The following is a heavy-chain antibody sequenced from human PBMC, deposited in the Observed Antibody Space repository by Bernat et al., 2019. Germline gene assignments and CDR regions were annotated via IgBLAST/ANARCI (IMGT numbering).Heavy chain of an antibody. V-gene: IGHV3-33*06. CDR2: MWGDGSKK. Sequence: QVQLVESGGGVVQAGRSLRLSCAASGYTFSKSGMHWVRQAPGKGLEWVAVMWGDGSKKFYADSVKGRFSISKDDSKNTLYLQMNSLTAEDTAVYYCAKGTSGAGDFDYWGQGALVTVSS. CDR1: GYTFSKSG. J-gene: IGHJ4*02. CDR3: AKGTSGAGDFDY. D-gene: IGHD3-3*02.